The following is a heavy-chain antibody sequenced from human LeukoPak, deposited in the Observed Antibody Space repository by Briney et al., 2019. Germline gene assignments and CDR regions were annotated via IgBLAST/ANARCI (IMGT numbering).Heavy chain of an antibody. CDR2: IYYTGTT. D-gene: IGHD4-17*01. Sequence: SETLSLTCTVSGGSISSSTHYWGWIHQPPGKGLEWIGTIYYTGTTYYSPSLKSRVTISIDTSKNQLSLKLNSVTAADTAVYYCARGLRVTTNYFDYWGQGTLVSVSS. V-gene: IGHV4-39*07. CDR1: GGSISSSTHY. CDR3: ARGLRVTTNYFDY. J-gene: IGHJ4*02.